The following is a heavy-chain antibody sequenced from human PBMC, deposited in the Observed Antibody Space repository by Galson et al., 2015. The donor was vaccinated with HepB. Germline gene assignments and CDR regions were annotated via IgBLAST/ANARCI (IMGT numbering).Heavy chain of an antibody. Sequence: SLRLSCAASGFTFSNYGMHWVRQAPGKGLEWVAVIWYDGSNKYYADSVKGRFTISRDNSKNTLYLQMNSLRAEDTAVYYCARDRNLLAAAGSYYYYGMDVWGQGTTVTVSS. CDR3: ARDRNLLAAAGSYYYYGMDV. CDR1: GFTFSNYG. J-gene: IGHJ6*02. CDR2: IWYDGSNK. V-gene: IGHV3-30*19. D-gene: IGHD6-13*01.